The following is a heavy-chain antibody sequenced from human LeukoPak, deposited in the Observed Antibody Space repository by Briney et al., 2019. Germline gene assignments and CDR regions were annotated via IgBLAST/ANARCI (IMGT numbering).Heavy chain of an antibody. J-gene: IGHJ4*02. CDR1: GGSISSYY. Sequence: SETLSLTCTVSGGSISSYYWSWIRQPPGKGLEWIGHIYYSGSTNYNPSLKSRVTISVDTSKNQFSLKLSSVTAADTAVYYCARGRSIYDSTGYYYWGQGTLVTVSS. CDR2: IYYSGST. V-gene: IGHV4-59*01. D-gene: IGHD3-22*01. CDR3: ARGRSIYDSTGYYY.